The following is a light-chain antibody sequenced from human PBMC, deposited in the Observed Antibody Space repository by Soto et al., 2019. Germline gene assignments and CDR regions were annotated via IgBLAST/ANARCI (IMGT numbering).Light chain of an antibody. Sequence: QSVLTQPPSVSGAPGQRVTISCTGSSFNIGAGYDVHWYQQLPGTAPKLLIYGNSNRPSGVPDRFSGSKSGTSASLAITGLQAEDEADYYCQSYDSRLSGHVVFGGGTKLTVL. V-gene: IGLV1-40*01. CDR2: GNS. CDR3: QSYDSRLSGHVV. CDR1: SFNIGAGYD. J-gene: IGLJ2*01.